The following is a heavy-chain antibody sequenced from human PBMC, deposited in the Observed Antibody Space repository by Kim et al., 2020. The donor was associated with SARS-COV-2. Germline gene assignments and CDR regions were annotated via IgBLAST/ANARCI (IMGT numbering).Heavy chain of an antibody. CDR3: VKDFFDSSAAFDL. V-gene: IGHV3-9*01. J-gene: IGHJ4*02. D-gene: IGHD3-22*01. CDR2: ISWNSGSI. Sequence: GGSLRLSCAASGITFDNYAMHWVRQAPGKGLEWVAGISWNSGSIRYVDSVEGRFTISRDNAKNSLFLQMNSLRAEDTALYYGVKDFFDSSAAFDLWGQGT. CDR1: GITFDNYA.